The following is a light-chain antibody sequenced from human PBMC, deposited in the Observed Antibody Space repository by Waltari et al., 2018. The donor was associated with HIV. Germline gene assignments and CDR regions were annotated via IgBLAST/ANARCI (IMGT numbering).Light chain of an antibody. CDR1: QSISNNF. CDR3: HQYGTAPRT. J-gene: IGKJ1*01. CDR2: SSF. Sequence: EIVLTQSPGTLSLSPGERAILSCRATQSISNNFLAWFQQNPGQPPRLLIYSSFIRATGIPDRFSGSGAGTDFTLTISRLEPEDFAVYYCHQYGTAPRTFGQGTKVEIK. V-gene: IGKV3-20*01.